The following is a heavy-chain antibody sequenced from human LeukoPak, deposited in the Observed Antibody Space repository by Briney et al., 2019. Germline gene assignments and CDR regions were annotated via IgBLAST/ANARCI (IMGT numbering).Heavy chain of an antibody. J-gene: IGHJ4*02. CDR2: ISSSSNTI. D-gene: IGHD4-17*01. V-gene: IGHV3-48*01. CDR3: ARNYYGDYVFDF. Sequence: HPGGSLRLSCAASGFTFSSYGMSWVRQAPGKGLEWVSYISSSSNTIYYADSVKGRFTISRDNAKNSLYLQMNTLRAEDTAVYYCARNYYGDYVFDFWGQGTPVTVSS. CDR1: GFTFSSYG.